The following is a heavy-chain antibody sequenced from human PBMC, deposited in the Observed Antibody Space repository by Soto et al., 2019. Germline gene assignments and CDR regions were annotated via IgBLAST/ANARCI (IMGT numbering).Heavy chain of an antibody. CDR1: GFTFDSPYSHA. CDR2: ISSNGANT. V-gene: IGHV3-23*01. CDR3: VSWVSDQFDH. D-gene: IGHD2-8*02. J-gene: IGHJ5*02. Sequence: GGSLRLSCAASGFTFDSPYSHAMSWVRQSPGKGPEWVSTISSNGANTHYAESVQGRFTISKDDSRNTVHLHMNSLRADDTATYCGVSWVSDQFDHWGQGTPVTVSS.